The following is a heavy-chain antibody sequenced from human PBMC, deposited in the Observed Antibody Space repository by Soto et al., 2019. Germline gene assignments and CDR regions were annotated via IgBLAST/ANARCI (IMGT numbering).Heavy chain of an antibody. CDR3: AREDDSSGWYGY. CDR2: LNAGNGNT. V-gene: IGHV1-3*01. Sequence: GASVKVSCKASGYSFTNYAIHWVRQAPGQRFEWMGRLNAGNGNTKYSQKFQGTVTITGDTSASTAYMELTSLRSEDTAVYYCAREDDSSGWYGYWGQGTLVTVSS. D-gene: IGHD6-19*01. CDR1: GYSFTNYA. J-gene: IGHJ4*02.